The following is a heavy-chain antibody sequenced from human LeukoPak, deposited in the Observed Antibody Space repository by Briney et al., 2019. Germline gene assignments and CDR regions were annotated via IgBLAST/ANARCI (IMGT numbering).Heavy chain of an antibody. V-gene: IGHV3-33*01. D-gene: IGHD6-13*01. Sequence: GRSLRLSCAASGFTFSSYGMHRVRQAPGKGLEWVAVIWYDGSNKYYADSVKGRFTISRDNSKNTLYLQMNSLRAEDTAVYYCARDSYSSSWYYYYYGMDVWGQGTTVTVSS. CDR2: IWYDGSNK. CDR3: ARDSYSSSWYYYYYGMDV. CDR1: GFTFSSYG. J-gene: IGHJ6*02.